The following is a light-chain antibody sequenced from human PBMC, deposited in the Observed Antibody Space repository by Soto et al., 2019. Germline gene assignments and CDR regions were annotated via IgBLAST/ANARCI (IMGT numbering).Light chain of an antibody. Sequence: SSELTQPPSVSVAPGKTARTTCGGNNIASKSVHWYQQKPGQAPVLVIFDDSDRPSGIPERFSGSNSGNTATLTISRVEVGDEADYYCQVWDSSSDHYVFGTGTKLTVL. V-gene: IGLV3-21*04. CDR3: QVWDSSSDHYV. CDR2: DDS. CDR1: NIASKS. J-gene: IGLJ1*01.